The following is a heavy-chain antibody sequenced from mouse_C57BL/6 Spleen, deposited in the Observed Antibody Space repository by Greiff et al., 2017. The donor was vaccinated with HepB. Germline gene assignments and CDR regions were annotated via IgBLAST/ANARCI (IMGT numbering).Heavy chain of an antibody. Sequence: VQLQQPGAELVKPGASVKLSCKASGYTFTSYWMHWVKQRPGRGLEWIGRIDPNSGGTKYNEKFKSKATLTVDKPSSTAYMQLSSLTSEDSAVYYCARSGISTTVVSYYFDYWGQGTTLTVSS. CDR2: IDPNSGGT. J-gene: IGHJ2*01. CDR3: ARSGISTTVVSYYFDY. V-gene: IGHV1-72*01. D-gene: IGHD1-1*01. CDR1: GYTFTSYW.